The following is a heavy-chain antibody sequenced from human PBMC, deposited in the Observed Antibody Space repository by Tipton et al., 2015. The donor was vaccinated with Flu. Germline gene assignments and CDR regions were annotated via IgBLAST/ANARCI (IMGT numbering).Heavy chain of an antibody. V-gene: IGHV4-34*01. CDR2: INTSGRT. D-gene: IGHD4-23*01. Sequence: TLSLTCAVYGGSVSGHYWRWIRQPPGKGLEWIREINTSGRTYYNPSLKSRVTISVDTSKNQFSLKLSSVNAADTAVYYCARHGGYYFDYWGQGTLVTVSS. CDR3: ARHGGYYFDY. J-gene: IGHJ4*02. CDR1: GGSVSGHY.